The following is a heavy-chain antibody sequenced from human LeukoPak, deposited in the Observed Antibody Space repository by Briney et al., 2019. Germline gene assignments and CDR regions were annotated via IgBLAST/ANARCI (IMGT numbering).Heavy chain of an antibody. CDR1: GASIRSADYY. CDR3: ASQTSVTPSWYFDL. V-gene: IGHV4-31*03. Sequence: SETLSLTCSVSGASIRSADYYWSWIRQHPGKGLEWIGYIYDSGSTHYNPSLKSRVTISVDTSKNHFSLKLNPLTAADTAVYYCASQTSVTPSWYFDLWGRGTLVTVSS. CDR2: IYDSGST. J-gene: IGHJ2*01. D-gene: IGHD4-17*01.